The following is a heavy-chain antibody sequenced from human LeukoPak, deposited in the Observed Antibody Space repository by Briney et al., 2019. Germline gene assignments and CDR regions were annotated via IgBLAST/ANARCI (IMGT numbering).Heavy chain of an antibody. V-gene: IGHV3-11*01. CDR2: ISNDGEAI. Sequence: GGSLGLSCAASGFTFSDKYMSWIRQALGKGLEFISYISNDGEAIHYADSVKGRFTISRDNAKSSLYLQMNDLRAEDTAVYYCARDGRGWPLGYWGQGTLVTVSS. D-gene: IGHD5-24*01. CDR1: GFTFSDKY. CDR3: ARDGRGWPLGY. J-gene: IGHJ4*02.